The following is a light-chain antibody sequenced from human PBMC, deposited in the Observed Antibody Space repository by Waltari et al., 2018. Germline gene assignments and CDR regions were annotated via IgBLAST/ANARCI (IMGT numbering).Light chain of an antibody. CDR3: QQYHNWPYT. Sequence: EILMTQSPATLSVSPGERATLSCRASQSLSTNLAWYQQHPGQAPRRRIYGASTRATGVPARFSGSRSGTEFTLIISSLQSEEFALYYCQQYHNWPYTFGQGTKLEIK. V-gene: IGKV3-15*01. CDR1: QSLSTN. J-gene: IGKJ2*01. CDR2: GAS.